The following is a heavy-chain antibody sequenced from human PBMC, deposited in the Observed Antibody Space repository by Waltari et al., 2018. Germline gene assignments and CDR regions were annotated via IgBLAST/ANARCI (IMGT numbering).Heavy chain of an antibody. CDR1: GGSISSGGYY. J-gene: IGHJ4*02. CDR2: IDYSGGT. D-gene: IGHD3-3*01. Sequence: QVQLQESGPGLVKPSQTLSLTCTVSGGSISSGGYYWSWIRQHPGKGLEWIGYIDYSGGTHYNPSLKSRVTISVDTSKNQFSLKLSSGTAADTAVYYCARDGPRFLESGYYFDYWGQGTLVTVSS. V-gene: IGHV4-31*03. CDR3: ARDGPRFLESGYYFDY.